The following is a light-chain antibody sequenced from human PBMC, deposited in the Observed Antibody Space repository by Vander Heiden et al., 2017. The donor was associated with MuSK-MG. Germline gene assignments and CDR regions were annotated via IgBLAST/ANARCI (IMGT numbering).Light chain of an antibody. Sequence: QSVLIQPSSASGTPGQRVTISCSGSGSNIGTNYVFWYQQLPGTAPKLLIYRNDQRPSGVPDRFSGSKSGTSASLATSGLRAEDEADYYCAAWDDSRSGPVFGGGTKLTVL. V-gene: IGLV1-47*01. CDR2: RND. CDR1: GSNIGTNY. CDR3: AAWDDSRSGPV. J-gene: IGLJ2*01.